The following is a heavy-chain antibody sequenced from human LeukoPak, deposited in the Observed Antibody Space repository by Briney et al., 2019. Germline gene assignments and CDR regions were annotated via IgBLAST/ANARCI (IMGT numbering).Heavy chain of an antibody. J-gene: IGHJ4*02. V-gene: IGHV4-59*01. Sequence: SETLSLTCTVSDGSISTYYWSWIRQPPGKGLEWIGYIYYSGSTNYNPSLKSRVTISVDTSKNQFSLKLSSVTAADTAAYYCARCERRKEWLAGGVDYWGQGTLVTVSS. CDR3: ARCERRKEWLAGGVDY. CDR1: DGSISTYY. D-gene: IGHD6-19*01. CDR2: IYYSGST.